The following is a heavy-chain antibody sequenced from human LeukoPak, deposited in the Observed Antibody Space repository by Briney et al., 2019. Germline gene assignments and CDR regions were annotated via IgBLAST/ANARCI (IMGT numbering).Heavy chain of an antibody. Sequence: GGSLRLSCAASGFTFSSYATSWVRQAPGKGLEWVSAISGSGGSTYYADSVKGRFTISRDNSKNTLYLQMNSLRAEDTAVYYCAKDSHYDFWSGYPSPYYYYYYMDVWGKGTTVTVSS. V-gene: IGHV3-23*01. CDR3: AKDSHYDFWSGYPSPYYYYYYMDV. CDR2: ISGSGGST. CDR1: GFTFSSYA. D-gene: IGHD3-3*01. J-gene: IGHJ6*03.